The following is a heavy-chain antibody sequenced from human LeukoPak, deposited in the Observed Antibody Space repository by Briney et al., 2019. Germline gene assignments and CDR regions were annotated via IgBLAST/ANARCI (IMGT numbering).Heavy chain of an antibody. D-gene: IGHD6-25*01. V-gene: IGHV4-39*01. CDR2: IYYSGST. CDR3: ATSRAAPDY. Sequence: SSETLSLTCTVSGGSISSSTYYWGWIRQPPGKGLEWIGSIYYSGSTYYNPSLKSRVTISVDTSKNQFSLKLSSVTAADTAVYYCATSRAAPDYWGQGTLVTVSS. J-gene: IGHJ4*02. CDR1: GGSISSSTYY.